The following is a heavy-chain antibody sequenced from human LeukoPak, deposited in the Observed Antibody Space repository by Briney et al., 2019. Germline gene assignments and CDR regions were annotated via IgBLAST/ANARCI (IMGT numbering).Heavy chain of an antibody. D-gene: IGHD1-26*01. J-gene: IGHJ3*02. CDR2: MSSSGIS. CDR3: ARAGRWEGRPHAFDI. V-gene: IGHV4-61*02. Sequence: SETLSLTCTVSNGSISSDTYFWSWIRQPAGKGLEWIGRMSSSGISTYSPSLKSRVTISIDTSRNQFSMNLNSVTAADTAVYYCARAGRWEGRPHAFDIWGQGTMVTVSS. CDR1: NGSISSDTYF.